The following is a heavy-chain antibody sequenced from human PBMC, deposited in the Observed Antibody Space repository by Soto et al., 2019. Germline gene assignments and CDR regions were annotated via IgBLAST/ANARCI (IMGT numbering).Heavy chain of an antibody. CDR1: GFTFSSYA. D-gene: IGHD1-7*01. V-gene: IGHV3-23*01. J-gene: IGHJ3*02. Sequence: PWGSLRLSCAASGFTFSSYAMNWVRQAPGKGLEWVSAISGSGGSTYYADSVKGPFTISRDSSKNTLSLQMNSLRAEDTAVYYCAKGNSWSTGLVLDIWGQGSMVTVSS. CDR2: ISGSGGST. CDR3: AKGNSWSTGLVLDI.